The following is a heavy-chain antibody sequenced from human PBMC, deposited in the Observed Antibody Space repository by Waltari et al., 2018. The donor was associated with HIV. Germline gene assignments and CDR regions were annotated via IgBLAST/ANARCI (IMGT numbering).Heavy chain of an antibody. CDR3: ARDDLNVRRAFDI. V-gene: IGHV3-48*03. J-gene: IGHJ3*02. CDR2: IDSHSVTL. CDR1: GFPFFPYE. D-gene: IGHD3-10*01. Sequence: EQLVESGGGLVRPGGSLSLSCVAFGFPFFPYEFHWVRQAPGKGLEWSSYIDSHSVTLHYAQAVEGRLPTSRDKAKGSLYLKLRNPAGEDRAVYYCARDDLNVRRAFDIWGQGTRVTCS.